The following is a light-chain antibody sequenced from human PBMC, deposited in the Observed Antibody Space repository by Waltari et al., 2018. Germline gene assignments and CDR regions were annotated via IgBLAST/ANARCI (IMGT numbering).Light chain of an antibody. CDR2: DNS. V-gene: IGLV1-51*01. Sequence: QSVLTQPPSVSAAPGQKVTVSCSGTTSNIGNYYVSWYQPLPGTAPKLLIFDNSLRPSGLPDRFSGSKSGTSPTLGVTGLPTGDEPAYSCGTWDSSLDSHVFGSGSNVTVL. CDR3: GTWDSSLDSHV. CDR1: TSNIGNYY. J-gene: IGLJ1*01.